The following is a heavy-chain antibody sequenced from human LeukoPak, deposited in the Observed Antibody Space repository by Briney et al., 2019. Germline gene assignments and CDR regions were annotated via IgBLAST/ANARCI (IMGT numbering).Heavy chain of an antibody. CDR1: GGTFSSYA. Sequence: SVKVSCKASGGTFSSYAISWVRQAPGQGLEWMGGIIPIFGTANYAQKFQGRVTITAGESTSTAYMELSSLRSEDTAVYYCARDPFRKYSSSWYDGDYWGQGTLVTVSS. V-gene: IGHV1-69*13. D-gene: IGHD6-13*01. J-gene: IGHJ4*02. CDR2: IIPIFGTA. CDR3: ARDPFRKYSSSWYDGDY.